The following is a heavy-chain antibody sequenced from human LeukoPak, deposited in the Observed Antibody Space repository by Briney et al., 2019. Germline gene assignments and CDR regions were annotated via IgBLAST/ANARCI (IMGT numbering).Heavy chain of an antibody. J-gene: IGHJ3*02. D-gene: IGHD3-16*02. CDR3: ARAGSVWGSYRHDAFDI. CDR2: INPNTGDT. Sequence: ASVKVSCKASGYTFTGYYMHWVRQAPGQGLEWMGWINPNTGDTNYPQKFQGRVTMTRDTSIRTVYMELTGLTSDDTAVYYCARAGSVWGSYRHDAFDIWGQGTMVTVSS. CDR1: GYTFTGYY. V-gene: IGHV1-2*02.